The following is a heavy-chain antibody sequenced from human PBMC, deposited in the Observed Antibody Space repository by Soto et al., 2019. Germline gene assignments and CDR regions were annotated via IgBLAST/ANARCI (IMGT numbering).Heavy chain of an antibody. CDR1: GGSISSGGYS. Sequence: SSETLSLTCAVSGGSISSGGYSWSWIRQPPGKGLEWIGYIYHSGSTYYNPSLKSRVTISVDRSKNQFSLKLSSVTAADTAVYYCARGDGYYFDYWGQGTLVTVSS. V-gene: IGHV4-30-2*01. CDR2: IYHSGST. J-gene: IGHJ4*02. CDR3: ARGDGYYFDY.